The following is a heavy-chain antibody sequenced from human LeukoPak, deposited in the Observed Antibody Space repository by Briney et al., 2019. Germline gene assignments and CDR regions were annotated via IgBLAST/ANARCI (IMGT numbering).Heavy chain of an antibody. Sequence: SSETLSLTCTVSGGSISTSSYYWSWIRQPPGKGLEWIGEISHSGSTNYNLSLKSRVTISVDTSKNQFSLKLSSVTAADTAVYYCARSIRSSSSWYPPRDRGFDYWGQGTLVTVSS. J-gene: IGHJ4*02. D-gene: IGHD6-13*01. CDR3: ARSIRSSSSWYPPRDRGFDY. CDR1: GGSISTSSYY. V-gene: IGHV4-39*07. CDR2: ISHSGST.